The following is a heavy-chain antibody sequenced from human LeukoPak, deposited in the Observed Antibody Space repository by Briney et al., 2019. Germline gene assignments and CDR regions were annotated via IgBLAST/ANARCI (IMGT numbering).Heavy chain of an antibody. Sequence: GASVKVSCKASGYTFTSYYMHWVRQAPGQGLEWMGIIYPSGGSTSYAQKFQGRVTMTRDTSTSTVYMELSSLRSEDTAVYYCARDPVHLGYCSRTSCHTTDASDIWGQGTMVTVSS. CDR3: ARDPVHLGYCSRTSCHTTDASDI. CDR1: GYTFTSYY. J-gene: IGHJ3*02. CDR2: IYPSGGST. D-gene: IGHD2-2*01. V-gene: IGHV1-46*01.